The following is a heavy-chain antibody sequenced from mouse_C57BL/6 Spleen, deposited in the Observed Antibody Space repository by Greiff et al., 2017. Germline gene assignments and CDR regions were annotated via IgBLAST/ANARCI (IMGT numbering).Heavy chain of an antibody. D-gene: IGHD3-3*01. CDR1: GFTFSYYY. J-gene: IGHJ4*01. CDR2: IIYDGSST. CDR3: ARELDGMDY. V-gene: IGHV5-16*01. Sequence: VASEGGLVQPGSPMKLSCTASGFTFSYYYMAWVRQVPEKGLEWVATIIYDGSSTYYLDSLKCRFIISRDNAKNNLYLQMSSVKAEETATYDGARELDGMDYWGQGTSVTVSS.